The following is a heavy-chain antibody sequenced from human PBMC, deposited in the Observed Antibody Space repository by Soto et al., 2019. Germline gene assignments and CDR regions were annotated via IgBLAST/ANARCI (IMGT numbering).Heavy chain of an antibody. CDR3: ARDLVAAVEMRTRLNYYSGIDV. D-gene: IGHD5-12*01. Sequence: GASVKVSCKTSGYSFISYYVHWVRQAPGQGLEWMGIINPSGGSTRYAQKFQGRVTMTRDTSTSTVYIELSSRTSEDTAVYYCARDLVAAVEMRTRLNYYSGIDVWG. V-gene: IGHV1-46*01. CDR1: GYSFISYY. CDR2: INPSGGST. J-gene: IGHJ6*02.